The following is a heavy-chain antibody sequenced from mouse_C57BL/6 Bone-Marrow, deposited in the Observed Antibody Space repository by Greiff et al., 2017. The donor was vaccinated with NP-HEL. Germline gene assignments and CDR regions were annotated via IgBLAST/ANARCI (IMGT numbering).Heavy chain of an antibody. D-gene: IGHD1-1*01. V-gene: IGHV1-69*01. CDR3: ARITPFAY. Sequence: QVQLQPPGAELVMPGASVKLSCKASGYTFTSYWMHWVKQRPGQGLEWIGEIDPSDSYTNYNQKFKGKSTLTVDKSSSTAYMQLSSLTSEDSAVYYCARITPFAYWGQGTLVTVSA. CDR1: GYTFTSYW. J-gene: IGHJ3*01. CDR2: IDPSDSYT.